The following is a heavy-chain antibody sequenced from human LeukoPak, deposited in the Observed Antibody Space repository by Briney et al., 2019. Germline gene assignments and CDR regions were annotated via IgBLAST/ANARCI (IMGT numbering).Heavy chain of an antibody. CDR2: IYYSGST. V-gene: IGHV4-39*01. CDR1: GGSISSSSYY. Sequence: SETLSLTCTVSGGSISSSSYYWGWIRQPPGKGLEWIGSIYYSGSTYYNPSLKSRVTISVDTSKNQFSLKLSSVTAADTAVYYCARVGATVTTGRDYWGQGTLVTVSS. D-gene: IGHD4-17*01. J-gene: IGHJ4*02. CDR3: ARVGATVTTGRDY.